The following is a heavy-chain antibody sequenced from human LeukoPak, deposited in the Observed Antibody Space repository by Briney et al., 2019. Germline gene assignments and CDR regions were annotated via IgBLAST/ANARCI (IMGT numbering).Heavy chain of an antibody. D-gene: IGHD3-10*01. CDR1: GFTFSSYW. V-gene: IGHV3-7*01. CDR2: IKQDGSEK. Sequence: GGSLRLSCAASGFTFSSYWMSWVRQAPGKGREWVANIKQDGSEKYYVDSVKGRFTISRDNAKNSLYLQMNSLRAEDTAVYYCASMGPLYYFDYWGQGTLVIVS. CDR3: ASMGPLYYFDY. J-gene: IGHJ4*02.